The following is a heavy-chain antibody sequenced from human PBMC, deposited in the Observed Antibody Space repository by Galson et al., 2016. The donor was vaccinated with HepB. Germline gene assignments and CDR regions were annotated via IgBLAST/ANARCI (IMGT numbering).Heavy chain of an antibody. CDR2: IRSKANNYAT. CDR1: DFTFSGST. CDR3: TKAIPKSPSHYYYGMDV. D-gene: IGHD2-2*02. Sequence: SLRLSCAASDFTFSGSTMHWVRQASGKGLEWVGRIRSKANNYATTYAASVKGGFTLSRDDSRNTAYLQMNSLKTEDTAVYYCTKAIPKSPSHYYYGMDVWGQGTTVTVSS. V-gene: IGHV3-73*01. J-gene: IGHJ6*02.